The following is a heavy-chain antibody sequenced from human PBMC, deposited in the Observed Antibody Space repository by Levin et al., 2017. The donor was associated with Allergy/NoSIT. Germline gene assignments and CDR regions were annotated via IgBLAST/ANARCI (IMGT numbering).Heavy chain of an antibody. CDR2: ISGSGGST. D-gene: IGHD2-2*02. CDR1: GFTFSSYA. V-gene: IGHV3-23*01. J-gene: IGHJ4*02. CDR3: AKSRSGRLLYESFDY. Sequence: SGGSLRLSCAASGFTFSSYAMSWVRQAPGKGLEWVSAISGSGGSTYYADSVKGRFTISRDNSKNTLYLQMNSLRAEDTAVYYCAKSRSGRLLYESFDYWGQGTLVTVSS.